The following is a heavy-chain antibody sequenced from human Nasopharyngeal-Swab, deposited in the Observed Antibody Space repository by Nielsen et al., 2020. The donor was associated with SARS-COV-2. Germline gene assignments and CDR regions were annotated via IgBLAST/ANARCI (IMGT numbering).Heavy chain of an antibody. J-gene: IGHJ5*02. CDR2: MNPNSGNT. Sequence: ASVKVSCKASGYTFTGYYMHWVRQATGQGLEWMGWMNPNSGNTGYAQKFQGRVTMTRNTSISTAYMELSSLRSEDTAVYYCARSYGDYEDNWFDPWGQGTPVTVSS. CDR1: GYTFTGYY. V-gene: IGHV1-8*02. D-gene: IGHD4-17*01. CDR3: ARSYGDYEDNWFDP.